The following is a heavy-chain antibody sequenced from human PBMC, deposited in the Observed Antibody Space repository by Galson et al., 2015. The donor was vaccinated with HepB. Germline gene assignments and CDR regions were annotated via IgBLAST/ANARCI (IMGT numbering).Heavy chain of an antibody. CDR1: GFTFSSYG. Sequence: SLRLSCAASGFTFSSYGMHWVRQAPGKGLEWVAVISYDGSNKYYADSVKGRFTISRDNSKNTLYLQMNSLRAEDTAVYYCAKGVLRYYYYYGMDVWGQGTTVTVSS. V-gene: IGHV3-30*18. J-gene: IGHJ6*02. CDR3: AKGVLRYYYYYGMDV. CDR2: ISYDGSNK. D-gene: IGHD5-12*01.